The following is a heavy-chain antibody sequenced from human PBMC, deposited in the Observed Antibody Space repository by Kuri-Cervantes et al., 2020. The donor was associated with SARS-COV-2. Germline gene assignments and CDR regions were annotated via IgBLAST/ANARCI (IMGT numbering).Heavy chain of an antibody. CDR2: IRYDGSND. J-gene: IGHJ6*03. V-gene: IGHV3-30*02. CDR1: GFSFSTFG. D-gene: IGHD3-10*01. Sequence: GESLKISCAASGFSFSTFGMHWVRQAPGKGLEWVAFIRYDGSNDYYGDSVKGRFTISRDNSKNTVYLQMNSLRAEDTAVYYCAKDLSPSGRGYYYYMDVWGKGTTVTVSS. CDR3: AKDLSPSGRGYYYYMDV.